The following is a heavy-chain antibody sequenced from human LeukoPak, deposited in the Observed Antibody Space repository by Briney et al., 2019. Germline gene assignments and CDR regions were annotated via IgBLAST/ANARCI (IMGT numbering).Heavy chain of an antibody. Sequence: PSETLSLTCTVSGGTISSSSYYWGRIRQPPGKGLEGIGSIYYSGSTYYNPSLKSRVTISVDTSKNQFSLKLSSVTAAYTAVYYCARSNSSGYYYETPFFDYWGQGTLVTVSS. D-gene: IGHD3-22*01. CDR1: GGTISSSSYY. CDR2: IYYSGST. CDR3: ARSNSSGYYYETPFFDY. V-gene: IGHV4-39*01. J-gene: IGHJ4*02.